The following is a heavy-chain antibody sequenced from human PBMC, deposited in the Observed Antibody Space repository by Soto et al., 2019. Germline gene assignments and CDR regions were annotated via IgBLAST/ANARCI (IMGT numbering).Heavy chain of an antibody. V-gene: IGHV3-53*04. Sequence: EGQLVESGGGLVQPGGSLRLSCAASGFTVSSNYMSWVRQAPGKGLEWVSVIYSGGSTYYADTVKGRFTISRHNSKNTRYLQMNSMRADDTAVYYCARGRYYDYYMDVWGKATTVTVSS. CDR3: ARGRYYDYYMDV. CDR1: GFTVSSNY. J-gene: IGHJ6*03. CDR2: IYSGGST.